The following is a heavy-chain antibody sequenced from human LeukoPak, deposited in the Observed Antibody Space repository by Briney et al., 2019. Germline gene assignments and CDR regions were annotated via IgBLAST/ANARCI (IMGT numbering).Heavy chain of an antibody. V-gene: IGHV3-74*01. J-gene: IGHJ4*02. CDR3: AKGGGKVQDY. D-gene: IGHD4-23*01. CDR2: ISSDGSST. Sequence: GGSLRLSCAASGITFSNYWMHWVRQAPGKGLVWVSRISSDGSSTNYADSVKGRFTISRDNAKNPLYLQMNSLRAEDTAVYYCAKGGGKVQDYWGQGTLVTVSS. CDR1: GITFSNYW.